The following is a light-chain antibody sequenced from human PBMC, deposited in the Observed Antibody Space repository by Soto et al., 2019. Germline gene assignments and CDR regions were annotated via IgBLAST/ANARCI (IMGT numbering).Light chain of an antibody. CDR1: RDDIGAYDY. CDR2: EVT. Sequence: QSVLAQPASVSGSPGQSITISCAGTRDDIGAYDYVSWYQQHPGNAPKLLVYEVTNRPSGVSDRFSGSKSGNTASLTISGLQAEDEADYYCQSYDSNLSGSLFVGGTKVTVL. CDR3: QSYDSNLSGSL. J-gene: IGLJ2*01. V-gene: IGLV2-14*01.